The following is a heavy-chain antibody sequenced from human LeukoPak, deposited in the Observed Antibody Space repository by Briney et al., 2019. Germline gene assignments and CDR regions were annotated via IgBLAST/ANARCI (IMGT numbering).Heavy chain of an antibody. CDR2: MNPNSGNT. J-gene: IGHJ4*02. CDR3: ARGLDDSSGYYDLDY. CDR1: GYTFTSYD. V-gene: IGHV1-8*01. Sequence: PSVNVSRKASGYTFTSYDINWVRQATGQGLEWMGWMNPNSGNTGYAQKFQGRVTMTRNTSISTAYMELSSLRSEDTAVYYCARGLDDSSGYYDLDYWGQGTLVTVSS. D-gene: IGHD3-22*01.